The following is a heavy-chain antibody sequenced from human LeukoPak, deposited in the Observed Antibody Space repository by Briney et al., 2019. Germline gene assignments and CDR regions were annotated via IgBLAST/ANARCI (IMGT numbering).Heavy chain of an antibody. D-gene: IGHD3-10*01. CDR2: IYTSGST. Sequence: SETLSLTCTVSGGFISSYYWSWIRQPAGKGLEWIGRIYTSGSTNYNPSLKSRVTMSVDTSKNQFSLKLSSVTAADTAVYYCARDYYGSGSYYKIAFDIWGQGTMVTVSS. J-gene: IGHJ3*02. CDR1: GGFISSYY. CDR3: ARDYYGSGSYYKIAFDI. V-gene: IGHV4-4*07.